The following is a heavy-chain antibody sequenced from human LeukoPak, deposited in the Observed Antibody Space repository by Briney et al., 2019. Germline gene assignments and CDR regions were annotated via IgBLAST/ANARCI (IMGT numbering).Heavy chain of an antibody. Sequence: GGSLRLSCAAPGFTFSNYGMNWVRQAPGKGLEWVSGISPNGVITYYADSVKGRFTISRDNSKGTVYLQMNSLRPEDTAVYYCAKDDAWLQYGNWGRGTLVTVSS. CDR2: ISPNGVIT. V-gene: IGHV3-23*01. D-gene: IGHD5-24*01. CDR1: GFTFSNYG. J-gene: IGHJ4*02. CDR3: AKDDAWLQYGN.